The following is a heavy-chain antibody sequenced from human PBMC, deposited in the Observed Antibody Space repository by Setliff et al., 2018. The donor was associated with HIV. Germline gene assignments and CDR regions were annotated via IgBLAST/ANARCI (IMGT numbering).Heavy chain of an antibody. Sequence: GGSLRLSCAASGFTFSSYAMNWVRQAPGKGLEWVSSISGSGVNTYYADSVKGRFTISRDNFKNTLYIQMDSLRVEDTAVYYCLGESSAAFDIWGQGTMVTVSS. CDR1: GFTFSSYA. V-gene: IGHV3-23*01. D-gene: IGHD3-10*01. CDR2: ISGSGVNT. CDR3: LGESSAAFDI. J-gene: IGHJ3*02.